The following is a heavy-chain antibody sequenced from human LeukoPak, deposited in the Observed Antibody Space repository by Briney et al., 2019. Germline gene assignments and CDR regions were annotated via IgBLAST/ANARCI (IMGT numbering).Heavy chain of an antibody. J-gene: IGHJ4*02. CDR2: ISYDGSNK. CDR1: GFTFSSYA. Sequence: GGSLRLSCAASGFTFSSYAMSWVRQAPGKGLEWVAVISYDGSNKYYADSVKGRFTISRDNSKNTLYLQMNSLRAEDTAVYYCAKLEIPYSSGRYYFDYWGQGTLVTVSS. V-gene: IGHV3-30*18. D-gene: IGHD6-19*01. CDR3: AKLEIPYSSGRYYFDY.